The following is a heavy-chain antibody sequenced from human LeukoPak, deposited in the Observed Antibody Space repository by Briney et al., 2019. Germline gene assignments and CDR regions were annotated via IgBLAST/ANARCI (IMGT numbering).Heavy chain of an antibody. V-gene: IGHV1-2*02. CDR1: GYTFTSYD. J-gene: IGHJ4*02. D-gene: IGHD3-10*01. Sequence: ASVKVSCKASGYTFTSYDINWVRQAPGQGLEWMASINPSTGATSSAQKFQGRVTVTRDTSISTAYMELSRLRSDDTAVYFCAREYDYGYLGYWGQGTLVTVSS. CDR2: INPSTGAT. CDR3: AREYDYGYLGY.